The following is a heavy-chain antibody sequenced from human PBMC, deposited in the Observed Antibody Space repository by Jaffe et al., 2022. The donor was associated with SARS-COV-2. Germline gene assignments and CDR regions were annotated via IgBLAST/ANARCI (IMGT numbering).Heavy chain of an antibody. Sequence: QVQLQQWGAGLLKPSETLSLTCAVYGGSFSGYYWSWIRQPPGKGLEWIGEINHSGSTNYNPSLKSRVTISVDTSKNQFSLKLSSVTAADTAVYYCARGWGLWFGEPMDVWGKGTTVTVSS. CDR3: ARGWGLWFGEPMDV. V-gene: IGHV4-34*01. D-gene: IGHD3-10*01. CDR2: INHSGST. CDR1: GGSFSGYY. J-gene: IGHJ6*03.